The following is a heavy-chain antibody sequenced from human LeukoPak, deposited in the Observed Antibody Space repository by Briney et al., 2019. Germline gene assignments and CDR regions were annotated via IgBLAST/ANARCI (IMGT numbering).Heavy chain of an antibody. J-gene: IGHJ4*02. CDR2: ISSSSSYI. CDR1: GFTFSSYS. Sequence: PGGSLRLSCAASGFTFSSYSMNWVRQAPGKGLEWVSSISSSSSYIYYADSVKGRFTISRDNAKNSLYLQMNSLRAEDTAVYYCARSRYCSSTSCYKGLDYWGQGTLVTVSS. D-gene: IGHD2-2*01. CDR3: ARSRYCSSTSCYKGLDY. V-gene: IGHV3-21*01.